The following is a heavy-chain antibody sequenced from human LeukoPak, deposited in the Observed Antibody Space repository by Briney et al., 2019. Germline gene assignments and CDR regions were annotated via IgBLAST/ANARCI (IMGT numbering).Heavy chain of an antibody. CDR2: INPNSGGT. CDR1: GYTFTDYY. CDR3: ARRASGYDYENNWFDP. Sequence: GASVKVSCKASGYTFTDYYMHWVRQAPGQGLEWVGWINPNSGGTNYAQKFQGRVTMTRDTSISTAYMELSRLRSDDTAVYYCARRASGYDYENNWFDPWGQGTLVTVSS. D-gene: IGHD5-12*01. V-gene: IGHV1-2*02. J-gene: IGHJ5*02.